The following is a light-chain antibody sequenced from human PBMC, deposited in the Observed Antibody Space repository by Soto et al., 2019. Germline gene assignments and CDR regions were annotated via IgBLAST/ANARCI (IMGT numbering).Light chain of an antibody. J-gene: IGLJ2*01. CDR2: YDS. Sequence: SYELTQPPSVSVAPGKTARITCGGNNIGSKSVHWYQQKPGQAPVLVIYYDSDRPSGIPERSSGSNSGNTATLTISRVEAGDEADYYCQVWDSSSDHDVVFGGGTKLTVL. V-gene: IGLV3-21*04. CDR3: QVWDSSSDHDVV. CDR1: NIGSKS.